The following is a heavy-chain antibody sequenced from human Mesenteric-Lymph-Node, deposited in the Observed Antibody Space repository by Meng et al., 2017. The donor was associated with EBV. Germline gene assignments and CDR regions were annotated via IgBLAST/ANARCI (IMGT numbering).Heavy chain of an antibody. J-gene: IGHJ4*02. D-gene: IGHD2-2*02. Sequence: QGQLQQWCAGLLKPSATLSLTCAVYGGSFNDYSWTWIRQPPGKGLEWIGEIDHSGSNNYNPSLKSRVTMAVDTSKNQFSLKLASVTAADTAVYYCARVDYTKSLPFDYWGRGTLVTVSS. CDR1: GGSFNDYS. CDR3: ARVDYTKSLPFDY. CDR2: IDHSGSN. V-gene: IGHV4-34*01.